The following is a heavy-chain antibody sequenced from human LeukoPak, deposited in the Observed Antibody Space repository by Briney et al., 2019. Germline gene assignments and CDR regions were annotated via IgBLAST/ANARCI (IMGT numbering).Heavy chain of an antibody. CDR2: INHSGST. CDR3: AREGPDYWFDP. J-gene: IGHJ5*02. CDR1: GGSFSGYY. D-gene: IGHD1-14*01. Sequence: SETLSLTCAVYGGSFSGYYWSWIRQPPGKGLEWVGEINHSGSTNYNPSLKSRVTISVDTSKNQFSLKLSSVTAADTAVYYCAREGPDYWFDPWGQGTLVTVS. V-gene: IGHV4-34*01.